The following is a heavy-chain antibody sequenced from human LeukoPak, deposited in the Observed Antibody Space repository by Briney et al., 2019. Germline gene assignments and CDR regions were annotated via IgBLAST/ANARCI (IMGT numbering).Heavy chain of an antibody. D-gene: IGHD4-23*01. CDR3: ARSTTAVIPFDY. Sequence: PGGSLRLSCAASGFTFSNSWMHWVRQAPGKGLMWVSRIDSDGSSTSYADSVKGRFTISRDNAKNTLFLQMNSLRAEDTAVYYCARSTTAVIPFDYWGQGALVTVSS. V-gene: IGHV3-74*01. CDR2: IDSDGSST. J-gene: IGHJ4*02. CDR1: GFTFSNSW.